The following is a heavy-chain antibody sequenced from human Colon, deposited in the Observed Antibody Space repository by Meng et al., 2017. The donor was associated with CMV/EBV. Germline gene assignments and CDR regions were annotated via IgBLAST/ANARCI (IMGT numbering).Heavy chain of an antibody. CDR3: VRSSGWSLFDY. V-gene: IGHV1-2*02. Sequence: QVQLVQSGAGVKEPGASVKVSCKTSGYTFSDYYMHWVRQAPGQGLEWMGWIRSDGSATNYAQKFRGRVTMTRDASVSTAYMELSGLTSDDTAVYFCVRSSGWSLFDYWGPGALVTASS. D-gene: IGHD6-19*01. CDR2: IRSDGSAT. CDR1: GYTFSDYY. J-gene: IGHJ4*02.